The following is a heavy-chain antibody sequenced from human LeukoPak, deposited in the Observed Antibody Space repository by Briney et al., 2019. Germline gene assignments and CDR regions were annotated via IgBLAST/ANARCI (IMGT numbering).Heavy chain of an antibody. Sequence: SETLSLTCAVSGGSISSYYWSWIRQPPGKGLEWIGYIYYSGSTNYNPSLKSRVTISVDTSKNQFSLKLSSVTAADTAVYYCARGNYGSGRDYYYYMDVWGKGTTVTISS. CDR2: IYYSGST. J-gene: IGHJ6*03. V-gene: IGHV4-59*01. CDR1: GGSISSYY. CDR3: ARGNYGSGRDYYYYMDV. D-gene: IGHD3-10*01.